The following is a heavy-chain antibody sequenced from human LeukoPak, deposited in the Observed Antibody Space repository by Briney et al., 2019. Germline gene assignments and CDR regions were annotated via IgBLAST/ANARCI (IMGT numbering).Heavy chain of an antibody. D-gene: IGHD1-26*01. V-gene: IGHV1-18*01. CDR2: ISAYNGNT. CDR3: ARDEWELLPGGTNY. CDR1: GYTFTSYG. Sequence: GASVRVSCKASGYTFTSYGISRVRQAPGQGLEWMGWISAYNGNTNNAQKRQGRVTMTTDTSTSTAYMVLRSLRSDDTAVYYCARDEWELLPGGTNYWGQGTLVTVSS. J-gene: IGHJ4*02.